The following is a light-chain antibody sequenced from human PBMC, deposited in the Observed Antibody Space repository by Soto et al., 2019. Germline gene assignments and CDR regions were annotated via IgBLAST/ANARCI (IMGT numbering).Light chain of an antibody. V-gene: IGKV1-39*01. CDR1: QSISSY. CDR2: AAS. Sequence: DIQITQPPSSLSASVGDRVTITCRASQSISSYLNWYQQKPGKAPKLLIYAASSLQSGVPSRFSGEGAGTDFTLTISSPQCEDFAPYYCQQSYCTPLPFIGGT. J-gene: IGKJ4*02. CDR3: QQSYCTPLP.